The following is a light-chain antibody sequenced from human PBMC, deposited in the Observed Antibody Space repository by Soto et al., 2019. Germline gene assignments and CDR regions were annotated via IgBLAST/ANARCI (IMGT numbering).Light chain of an antibody. CDR1: SSDIGYHNY. CDR2: EAS. Sequence: QSALTQPASVSGSPGQSITISCTGTSSDIGYHNYVSWYQQLPGQVPKLIIYEASNRPSGVSYRFSGSKSGNTASLTISGLQSDDEADYYCSSYSTSSTLYVFGTGTKLTVL. CDR3: SSYSTSSTLYV. V-gene: IGLV2-14*01. J-gene: IGLJ1*01.